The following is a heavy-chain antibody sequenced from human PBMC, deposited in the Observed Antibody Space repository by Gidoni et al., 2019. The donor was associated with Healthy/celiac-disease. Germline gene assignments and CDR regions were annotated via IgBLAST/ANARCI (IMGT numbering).Heavy chain of an antibody. CDR3: AHRSRDILTGYRVFDY. J-gene: IGHJ4*02. Sequence: QITLKESGPTLVKPTQTLTLTCTFSGFSLRTSGVGVGWIRQPPGKALEWLALLYWNDDKRYSPSLKSRLTITKDTSKNQVVLTMTNMDPVDTATYYCAHRSRDILTGYRVFDYWGQGTLVTVSS. V-gene: IGHV2-5*01. CDR1: GFSLRTSGVG. D-gene: IGHD3-9*01. CDR2: LYWNDDK.